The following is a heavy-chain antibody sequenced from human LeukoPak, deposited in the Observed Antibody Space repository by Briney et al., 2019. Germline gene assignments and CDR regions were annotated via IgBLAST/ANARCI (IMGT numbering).Heavy chain of an antibody. D-gene: IGHD2-15*01. CDR3: ARDPNGGSYLSN. Sequence: GGSLRLSXAASGFTFSSYSMNWVRQAPGKGLEWVSSISSSSSYIYYADSVKGRFTISRDNAKNSLYLQMNSLRAEDTAVYYCARDPNGGSYLSNWGQGTLVTVSS. CDR1: GFTFSSYS. CDR2: ISSSSSYI. V-gene: IGHV3-21*01. J-gene: IGHJ4*02.